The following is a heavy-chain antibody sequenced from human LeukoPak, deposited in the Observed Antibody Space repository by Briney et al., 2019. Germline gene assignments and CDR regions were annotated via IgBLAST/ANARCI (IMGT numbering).Heavy chain of an antibody. CDR1: GYTFTGYY. V-gene: IGHV1-2*02. Sequence: GASVKVSCKASGYTFTGYYMHWVRQAPGQGLEWMGWINPNSGSTNYAQKFQGRVTMTRDTSISTAYMELSRLRSDDTAVYYCARDMGDGYNPPFDYWGKGTLVTVSS. J-gene: IGHJ4*02. CDR2: INPNSGST. CDR3: ARDMGDGYNPPFDY. D-gene: IGHD5-24*01.